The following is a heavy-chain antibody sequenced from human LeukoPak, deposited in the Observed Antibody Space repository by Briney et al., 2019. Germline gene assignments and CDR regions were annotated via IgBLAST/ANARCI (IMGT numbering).Heavy chain of an antibody. CDR2: IRYDGSNK. CDR1: GFTFSSYG. D-gene: IGHD3-16*01. CDR3: AKNGGIRHYFDY. Sequence: GGSLRLSCAASGFTFSSYGMHWVRQAPGKGLEWVAFIRYDGSNKYYADSVKGRFTISRDNSKNTLYLQMNSLRAEDTAVYYCAKNGGIRHYFDYWGQGTLVTVSS. J-gene: IGHJ4*02. V-gene: IGHV3-30*02.